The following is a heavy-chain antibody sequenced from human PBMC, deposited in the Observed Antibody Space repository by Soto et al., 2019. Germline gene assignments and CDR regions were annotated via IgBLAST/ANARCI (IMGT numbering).Heavy chain of an antibody. CDR2: IIPIFGTA. D-gene: IGHD2-2*01. J-gene: IGHJ5*02. CDR1: GGTFSSYA. V-gene: IGHV1-69*13. CDR3: ASGGFRGYCSSTSCQNWFDP. Sequence: ASVKVSCKASGGTFSSYAISWVRQAPGKGLEWMGGIIPIFGTANYAQKFQGRVTITADESTSTAYMELSSLGSEDTAVYYCASGGFRGYCSSTSCQNWFDPWGQGTLVTVSS.